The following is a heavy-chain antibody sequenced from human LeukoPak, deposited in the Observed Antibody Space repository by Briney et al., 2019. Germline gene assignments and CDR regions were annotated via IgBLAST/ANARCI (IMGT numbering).Heavy chain of an antibody. CDR3: ARSDGVY. J-gene: IGHJ4*02. V-gene: IGHV4-59*01. CDR2: IYYSGST. CDR1: GGSFSGYY. Sequence: PSETLSLTCAVYGGSFSGYYWSWIRQPPGKGLEWIGYIYYSGSTNYNPSLKSRVTISVDTSKNQFSLKLSSVTAADTAVYYCARSDGVYWGQGTLVTVSS. D-gene: IGHD3-10*01.